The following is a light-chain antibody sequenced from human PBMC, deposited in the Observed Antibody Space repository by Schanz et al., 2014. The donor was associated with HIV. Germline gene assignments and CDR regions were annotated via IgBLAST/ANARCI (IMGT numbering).Light chain of an antibody. CDR3: QSYDSGLSGSV. CDR2: SDN. J-gene: IGLJ3*02. V-gene: IGLV1-44*01. Sequence: QSVLTQTPSVSATPGQRVAMSCSRTDSKIGIQDISWYQQVPGTAPKLLIYSDNQRPSGVSLRFSGFKSATSASLAISGLQSEDEAAYYCQSYDSGLSGSVFGGGTKLTVL. CDR1: DSKIGIQD.